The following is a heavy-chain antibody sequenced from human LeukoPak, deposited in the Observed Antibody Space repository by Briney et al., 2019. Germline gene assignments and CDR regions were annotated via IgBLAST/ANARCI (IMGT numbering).Heavy chain of an antibody. J-gene: IGHJ4*02. CDR1: GYTFTDYF. CDR2: IIPKSGGT. CDR3: ARERFGKFRGTYSAISY. V-gene: IGHV1-2*02. Sequence: VASVKVSCKASGYTFTDYFIHWVRQAPGQGLEWMGWIIPKSGGTNYPQNFQGRVTMTRDTSIGTAYLDLTRLRSDDTAIYYCARERFGKFRGTYSAISYWAQGTLVTVSS. D-gene: IGHD1-26*01.